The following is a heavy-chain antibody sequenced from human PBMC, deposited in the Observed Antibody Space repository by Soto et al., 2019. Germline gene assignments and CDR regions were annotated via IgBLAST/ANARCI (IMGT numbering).Heavy chain of an antibody. V-gene: IGHV1-8*01. Sequence: GASVKVSCKASGYTFTSYDINWVRQATGQGLEWMGWMNPNSGNTGYAQKFQGRVTITADKSTSTAYMELSSLRSEDTAVYYCARAIVPAAVHTGQQPRGARAHYYYYGMDVWGQGTTVTVSS. CDR1: GYTFTSYD. CDR2: MNPNSGNT. D-gene: IGHD2-2*02. CDR3: ARAIVPAAVHTGQQPRGARAHYYYYGMDV. J-gene: IGHJ6*02.